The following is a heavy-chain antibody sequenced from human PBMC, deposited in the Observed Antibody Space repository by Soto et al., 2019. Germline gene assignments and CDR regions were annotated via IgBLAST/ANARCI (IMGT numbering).Heavy chain of an antibody. CDR2: INSAGTIT. V-gene: IGHV3-74*01. CDR3: ATVATTSYNWFDP. Sequence: EVQLVESGGGLVQPGMSPRLSCAASGFTFSTYWMHWVRQAPGKGLVWVSRINSAGTITSYADSVKGRFTVSRDNAKNTLYLQINSLTADDTAVYYCATVATTSYNWFDPWGQGTLVTVSS. J-gene: IGHJ5*02. D-gene: IGHD5-12*01. CDR1: GFTFSTYW.